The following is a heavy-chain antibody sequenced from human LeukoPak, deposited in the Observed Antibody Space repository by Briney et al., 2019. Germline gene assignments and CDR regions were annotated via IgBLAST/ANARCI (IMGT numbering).Heavy chain of an antibody. CDR2: VYYSGSS. Sequence: SETLSLTCSVSGGPISSNRYYWDWIRQSPRKGLEWIGNVYYSGSSFYNPSLRSRVTISIDTSKSQFSLKLSSVTAADTAVYYCARHPAGDSGRFDYWGQGTLVTVAS. CDR3: ARHPAGDSGRFDY. J-gene: IGHJ4*02. D-gene: IGHD1-26*01. V-gene: IGHV4-39*01. CDR1: GGPISSNRYY.